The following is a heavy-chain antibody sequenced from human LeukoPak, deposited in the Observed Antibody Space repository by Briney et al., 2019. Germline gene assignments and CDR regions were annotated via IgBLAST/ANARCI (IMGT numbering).Heavy chain of an antibody. Sequence: ASVKVSCKASGYTFTSYDINWVRQATGQGLEWMGWISAYNGNTNYAQKLQGRVTMTTDTSTSTAYMELRSLRSDDTAVYYCARGRVTNWGSDYWGQGTLVTVSS. CDR3: ARGRVTNWGSDY. CDR2: ISAYNGNT. J-gene: IGHJ4*02. CDR1: GYTFTSYD. V-gene: IGHV1-18*01. D-gene: IGHD7-27*01.